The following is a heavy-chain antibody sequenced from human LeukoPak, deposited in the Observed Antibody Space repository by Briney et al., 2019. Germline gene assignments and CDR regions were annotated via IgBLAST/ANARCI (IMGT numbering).Heavy chain of an antibody. CDR1: GFTFSSYS. D-gene: IGHD3-3*01. V-gene: IGHV3-23*01. CDR2: ISGSGGST. J-gene: IGHJ3*02. CDR3: AKVPISPNFWSGYYDAFDI. Sequence: AGGSLRLSCAASGFTFSSYSMNWVRQAPGKGLEWVSAISGSGGSTYYADSVKGRFTISRDNSKNTLYLQMNSLRAEGTAVYYCAKVPISPNFWSGYYDAFDIWGQGTMVTVSS.